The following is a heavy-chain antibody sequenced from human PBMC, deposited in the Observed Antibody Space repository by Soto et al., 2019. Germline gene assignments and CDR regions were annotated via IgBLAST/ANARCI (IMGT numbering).Heavy chain of an antibody. V-gene: IGHV4-31*03. CDR3: ARDVARGGNFDY. D-gene: IGHD3-16*01. J-gene: IGHJ4*02. Sequence: QVQLQESGPGLVKPSQTLSLTCTVSGGSISSGGYYWSWIRQHPGKGLEWIGYIYYSGSTYYNPSLKSRGTQSVDTAKNQFSLKLSSVTAADTAVYYWARDVARGGNFDYWGQGTLVTVSS. CDR1: GGSISSGGYY. CDR2: IYYSGST.